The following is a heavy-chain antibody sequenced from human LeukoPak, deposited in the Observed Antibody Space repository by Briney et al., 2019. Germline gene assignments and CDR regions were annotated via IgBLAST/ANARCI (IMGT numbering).Heavy chain of an antibody. CDR1: GFTFDDYA. V-gene: IGHV3-9*01. CDR3: AKDQGIVVVPAAIGGVGAFDI. J-gene: IGHJ3*02. D-gene: IGHD2-2*01. CDR2: ISWNSGSI. Sequence: GGSLRLSCAASGFTFDDYAMHWVRQAPGKGLEWVSGISWNSGSIGYADSVKGRFTISRDNAKNSLYLQMNILRAEDTALYYCAKDQGIVVVPAAIGGVGAFDIWGQGTMVTVSS.